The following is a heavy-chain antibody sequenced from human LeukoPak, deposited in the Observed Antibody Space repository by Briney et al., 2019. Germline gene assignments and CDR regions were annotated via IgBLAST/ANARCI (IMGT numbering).Heavy chain of an antibody. CDR2: IKQDGSEE. Sequence: PGGSLRLSCAASGFTFSNYWMSWVRQAPGKGLVWVASIKQDGSEEYYVDSLKGRFTISRDNAKNSLYLQMNSLRAEDTAVYYCARSYYWGQGTLVTVSS. V-gene: IGHV3-7*01. CDR3: ARSYY. CDR1: GFTFSNYW. J-gene: IGHJ4*02.